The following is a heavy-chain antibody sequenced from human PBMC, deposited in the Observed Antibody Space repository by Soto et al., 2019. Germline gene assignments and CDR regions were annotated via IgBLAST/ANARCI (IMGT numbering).Heavy chain of an antibody. CDR2: IIPIFGTA. Sequence: SVKVSCKASGGTFSSYAISWVRQAPGQGLEWMGGIIPIFGTANYAQKFQGRVTITADESTSTAYMELSSLRSEVTAVYYCARTDGSGSFQIDYWGQGTLVTVSS. J-gene: IGHJ4*02. CDR3: ARTDGSGSFQIDY. D-gene: IGHD3-10*01. CDR1: GGTFSSYA. V-gene: IGHV1-69*13.